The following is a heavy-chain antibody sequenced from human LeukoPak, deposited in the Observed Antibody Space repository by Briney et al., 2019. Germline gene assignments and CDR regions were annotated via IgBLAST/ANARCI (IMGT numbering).Heavy chain of an antibody. CDR2: VYDSGST. D-gene: IGHD2-21*01. CDR1: GASISNHY. CDR3: ARLVAYCDKTSCSGS. J-gene: IGHJ4*02. V-gene: IGHV4-59*11. Sequence: SETLSLTCTVSGASISNHYWNWVRQSPGKGLEWIGYVYDSGSTNYNPSLKSRVTISVDTSKNQFSLKLSSVTAADTAVYYCARLVAYCDKTSCSGSWGQGTLVTVSS.